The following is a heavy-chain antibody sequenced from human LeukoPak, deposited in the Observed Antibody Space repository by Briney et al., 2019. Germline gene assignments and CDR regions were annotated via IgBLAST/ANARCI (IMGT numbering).Heavy chain of an antibody. V-gene: IGHV3-30-3*01. CDR3: ARQAGDIVVVPAALGQGYFDY. J-gene: IGHJ4*02. Sequence: GGSLRLSCAASGFTFSSYAMYWVRQAPGKGLEWMAVISYDGSNKYYADSVKGRFTISRDNSKNTLYLQMNSLRAEDTAVYYCARQAGDIVVVPAALGQGYFDYWGQGTLVTVSS. CDR2: ISYDGSNK. CDR1: GFTFSSYA. D-gene: IGHD2-2*01.